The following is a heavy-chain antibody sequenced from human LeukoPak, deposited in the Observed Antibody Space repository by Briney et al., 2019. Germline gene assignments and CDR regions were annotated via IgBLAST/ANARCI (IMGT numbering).Heavy chain of an antibody. J-gene: IGHJ5*02. V-gene: IGHV3-7*03. CDR2: IKQDGSEK. CDR3: AKAPRPYCSGGSCYSFDP. D-gene: IGHD2-15*01. CDR1: GFTFSSYW. Sequence: GGSLRLSCAASGFTFSSYWMSWVRQAPGKGLEWVANIKQDGSEKYYVDSVKGRFTISRDNAKNSLYLQMNSLRAEDTAVYYCAKAPRPYCSGGSCYSFDPWGQGTLVTVSS.